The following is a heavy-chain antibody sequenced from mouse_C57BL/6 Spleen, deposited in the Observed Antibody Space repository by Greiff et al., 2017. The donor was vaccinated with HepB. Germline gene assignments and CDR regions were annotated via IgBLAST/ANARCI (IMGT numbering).Heavy chain of an antibody. D-gene: IGHD4-1*01. CDR3: ARSWDYFDY. CDR1: GFTFSSYG. CDR2: ISSGGSYT. Sequence: DVHLVESGGDLAKPGGSLKLSCAASGFTFSSYGMSWVRQTPDKSLEWIATISSGGSYTYYPDSVKGGFTISRDNAKNTRYLQMSSLKSEDTTMYYCARSWDYFDYWGQGTTLTVSS. J-gene: IGHJ2*01. V-gene: IGHV5-6*01.